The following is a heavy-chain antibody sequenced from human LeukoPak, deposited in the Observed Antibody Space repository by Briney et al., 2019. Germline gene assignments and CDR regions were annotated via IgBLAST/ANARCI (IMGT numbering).Heavy chain of an antibody. CDR2: INSNSGAT. CDR1: GYTFTGYY. V-gene: IGHV1-2*02. CDR3: SRGIIGGYDFDY. D-gene: IGHD5-12*01. Sequence: ASVKVSCKAPGYTFTGYYMHWVRRAAGQGLEWMGWINSNSGATNYAQKFKDRVTMTRDTSISAAYMELSRLRSDDTATYYCSRGIIGGYDFDYWGQGSLVTVSS. J-gene: IGHJ4*02.